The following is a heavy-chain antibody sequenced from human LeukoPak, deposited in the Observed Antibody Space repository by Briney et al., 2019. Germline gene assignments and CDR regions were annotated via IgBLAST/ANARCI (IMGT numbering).Heavy chain of an antibody. D-gene: IGHD6-13*01. J-gene: IGHJ4*02. Sequence: GGSLRLSCAASGFTFSTYWMTWVRQAPGKGLEWVANINEDGSEKFYVDSVKGRFTIYRDNAKKSVYLRMNSLIAEDTALYYCARDQGAAGDYWGQGTLVTVSS. CDR2: INEDGSEK. CDR1: GFTFSTYW. CDR3: ARDQGAAGDY. V-gene: IGHV3-7*01.